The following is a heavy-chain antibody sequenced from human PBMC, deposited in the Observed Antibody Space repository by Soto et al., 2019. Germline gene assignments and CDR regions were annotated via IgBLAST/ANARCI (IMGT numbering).Heavy chain of an antibody. CDR1: GGPFSTFG. J-gene: IGHJ4*02. CDR2: IIPFFGTA. V-gene: IGHV1-69*13. Sequence: SVKVYFKASGGPFSTFGISWVRQAPGQGLEWMGGIIPFFGTAKYSQKFDDRISITADESTNAVYMDLRSLTSEDTAIYYCARSAPMDAGEKYYYDFWGQGALVTVS. CDR3: ARSAPMDAGEKYYYDF. D-gene: IGHD3-16*01.